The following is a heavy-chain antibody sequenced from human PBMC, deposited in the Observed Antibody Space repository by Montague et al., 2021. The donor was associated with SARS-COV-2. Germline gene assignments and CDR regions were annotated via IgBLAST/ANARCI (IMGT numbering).Heavy chain of an antibody. CDR1: GASVSSSD. J-gene: IGHJ3*02. CDR2: FYSVGST. D-gene: IGHD1-14*01. Sequence: SETLSLTCTASGASVSSSDWGWIRQSPGKGLEWIGYFYSVGSTDYNPSLKSRVTISGDTSKNQFSLKVRSVTAADTAIYYCARETMTADAFDIWGRGTMVTVSS. CDR3: ARETMTADAFDI. V-gene: IGHV4-59*02.